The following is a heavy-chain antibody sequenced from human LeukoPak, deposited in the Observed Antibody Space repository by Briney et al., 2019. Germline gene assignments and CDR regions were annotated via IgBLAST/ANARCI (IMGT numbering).Heavy chain of an antibody. Sequence: PVGSLILSCAVSGFTFSSYWRHWLRQAPGKGLASVSRINSDGSSTSYADSVKGRFTISRDNAKNTLYLQMNSLRAEDTAVYYCAKDRPNYYDSSGFYLNPPWFDSWGQGTLVTVSS. CDR2: INSDGSST. J-gene: IGHJ5*01. CDR1: GFTFSSYW. V-gene: IGHV3-74*01. CDR3: AKDRPNYYDSSGFYLNPPWFDS. D-gene: IGHD3-22*01.